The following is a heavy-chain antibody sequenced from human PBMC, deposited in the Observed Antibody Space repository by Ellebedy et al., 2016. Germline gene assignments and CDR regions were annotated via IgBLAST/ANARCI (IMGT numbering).Heavy chain of an antibody. CDR2: INHSGST. D-gene: IGHD3-3*01. V-gene: IGHV4-34*01. CDR3: ARTYYDFWSGYYTDY. Sequence: SETLSLTCAVYGGSFSGYYWSWIRQPPGKGLEWIGEINHSGSTNYNPSLKSRVTISVDTSKNQFSLKLSSVTAADTAVYYCARTYYDFWSGYYTDYWGQGTLVTVSS. CDR1: GGSFSGYY. J-gene: IGHJ4*02.